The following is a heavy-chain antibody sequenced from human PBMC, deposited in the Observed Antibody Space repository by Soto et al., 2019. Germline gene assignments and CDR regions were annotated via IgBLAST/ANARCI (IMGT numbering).Heavy chain of an antibody. J-gene: IGHJ6*02. CDR3: ARERVFLAEDPHYYYYGMDV. CDR1: GFTFSSYG. V-gene: IGHV3-33*01. Sequence: QLQLVESGGGVVQPGRSLRLSCAASGFTFSSYGMHWVRQAPGKGLEWVAVIWYDGSNKYYADSVKGRFTISRDNSKNTLYLQMNSLRAEDTAVYYCARERVFLAEDPHYYYYGMDVWGQGTTVTVSS. CDR2: IWYDGSNK. D-gene: IGHD3-3*01.